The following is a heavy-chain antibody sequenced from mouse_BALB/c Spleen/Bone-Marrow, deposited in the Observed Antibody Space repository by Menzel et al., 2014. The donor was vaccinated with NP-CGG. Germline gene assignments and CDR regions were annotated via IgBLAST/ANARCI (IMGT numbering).Heavy chain of an antibody. CDR3: AIYYDYDCAMDY. D-gene: IGHD2-4*01. CDR2: IRAGAST. CDR1: GFSLTSYG. J-gene: IGHJ4*01. V-gene: IGHV2-9*02. Sequence: VKLMESGPGLVAPSQTLSLTCTASGFSLTSYGVHWVRQPPGKGLEWLGVIRAGASTNSNSALMSRLSISKDNSKSQVFLKMNSLQTDDTDMYYCAIYYDYDCAMDYWGQGTSVTVSS.